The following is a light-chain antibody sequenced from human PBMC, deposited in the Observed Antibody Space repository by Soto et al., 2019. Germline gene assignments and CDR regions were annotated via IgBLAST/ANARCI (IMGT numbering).Light chain of an antibody. CDR2: KAS. CDR3: QQYNGYRLA. V-gene: IGKV1-5*03. CDR1: QTISNW. Sequence: DIQMTQSPSTLSGSVGDGVTITCRASQTISNWLAWYQQKPGKAPKLLIYKASTLESGVPSRFSGSGSGTEFTLTISSLQADDFAIYYCQQYNGYRLAFGGGTKVDI. J-gene: IGKJ4*01.